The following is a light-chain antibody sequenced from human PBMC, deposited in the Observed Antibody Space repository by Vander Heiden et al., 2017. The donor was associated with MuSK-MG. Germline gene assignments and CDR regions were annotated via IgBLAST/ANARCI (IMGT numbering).Light chain of an antibody. CDR2: GNS. V-gene: IGLV1-40*01. Sequence: QSVLTPPPSVSGAPGQRVTTPCTGSSSNIGAGYDVHWYQQLPGTAPKLLIYGNSNRPSGVPDRFSGAKSGNSASLAITGLQAEDEADYYCQSYDSSHVVFGGGTKLTVL. CDR1: SSNIGAGYD. CDR3: QSYDSSHVV. J-gene: IGLJ2*01.